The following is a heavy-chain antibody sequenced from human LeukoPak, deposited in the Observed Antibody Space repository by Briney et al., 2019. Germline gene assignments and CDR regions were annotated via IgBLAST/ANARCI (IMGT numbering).Heavy chain of an antibody. CDR1: GGSISSYY. D-gene: IGHD2-21*02. CDR3: ARVSGDGDY. J-gene: IGHJ4*02. CDR2: IYHSGST. V-gene: IGHV4-59*12. Sequence: SSETLSLTCTVSGGSISSYYWSWIRQPPGKGLEWIGEIYHSGSTNYNPSLKSRVTISVDKSKNQFSLKLSSVTAADTAVYYCARVSGDGDYWGQGTLVTVSS.